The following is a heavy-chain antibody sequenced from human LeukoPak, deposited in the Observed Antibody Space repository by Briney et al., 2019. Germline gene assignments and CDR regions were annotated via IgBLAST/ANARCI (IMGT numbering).Heavy chain of an antibody. J-gene: IGHJ4*02. CDR3: ARLGSSWSLDY. Sequence: PGRSLRLSCVVSGFTFSDYGMHWVRQSPGKGLEWVAVIWYDGSNKYYADSVKGRFTISRDNSKITLYLQTNSLRAEDTAVYFCARLGSSWSLDYWGQGTLVTVSS. V-gene: IGHV3-33*08. CDR1: GFTFSDYG. CDR2: IWYDGSNK. D-gene: IGHD6-13*01.